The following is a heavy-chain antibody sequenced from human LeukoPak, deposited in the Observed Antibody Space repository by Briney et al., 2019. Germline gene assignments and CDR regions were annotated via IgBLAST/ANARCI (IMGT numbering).Heavy chain of an antibody. CDR3: ARVSLIGCCSSTSCRNWFDP. CDR2: INPNSGGT. Sequence: LAASVKVSCKASGYTFTGYYMHWVRQAPGQGLEWMGWINPNSGGTNYAQKFQGRVTMTRDTSISTAYMELSRLRSDDTAVYYCARVSLIGCCSSTSCRNWFDPWGQGTLVTVSS. J-gene: IGHJ5*02. CDR1: GYTFTGYY. D-gene: IGHD2-2*01. V-gene: IGHV1-2*03.